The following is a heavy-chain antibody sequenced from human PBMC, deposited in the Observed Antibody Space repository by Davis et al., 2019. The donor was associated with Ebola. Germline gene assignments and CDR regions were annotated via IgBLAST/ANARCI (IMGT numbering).Heavy chain of an antibody. D-gene: IGHD6-6*01. Sequence: PGGSLRLSCAASGFTFSSYSMNWVRQAPGKGLEWVSYISSSSSTIYYADSVKGRFTISRDNAKNSLYLQMNSLRAEDTAVYYCARGRPEQPLDYWGQGTLVTVSS. V-gene: IGHV3-48*04. CDR2: ISSSSSTI. J-gene: IGHJ4*02. CDR1: GFTFSSYS. CDR3: ARGRPEQPLDY.